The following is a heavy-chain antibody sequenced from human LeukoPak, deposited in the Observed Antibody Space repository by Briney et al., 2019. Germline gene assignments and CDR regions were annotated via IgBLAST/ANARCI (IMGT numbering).Heavy chain of an antibody. J-gene: IGHJ4*02. CDR2: IIPIFGTA. CDR1: GYTFTSYD. CDR3: AGYGPPLDYYFDY. D-gene: IGHD3-10*01. Sequence: ASVKVSCKASGYTFTSYDISWVRQAPGQGLEWMGGIIPIFGTANYAQKFQGRVTITTDESTSTAYMELSSLRSEDTAVYYCAGYGPPLDYYFDYWGQGTLVTVSS. V-gene: IGHV1-69*05.